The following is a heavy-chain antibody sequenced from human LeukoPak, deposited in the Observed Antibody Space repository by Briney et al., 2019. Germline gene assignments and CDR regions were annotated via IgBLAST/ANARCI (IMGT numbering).Heavy chain of an antibody. CDR3: ARGIWNRRSIFGVVIPNYYFDY. CDR2: INPSGGST. J-gene: IGHJ4*02. CDR1: GYTFTSYY. D-gene: IGHD3-3*01. V-gene: IGHV1-46*01. Sequence: ASVKVSCKASGYTFTSYYMHWVRQVPGQGLEWMGIINPSGGSTSYAQKFQGRVTMTRDTSTSTVYMELSSLRSEDTAVYYCARGIWNRRSIFGVVIPNYYFDYWGQGTLVTVSS.